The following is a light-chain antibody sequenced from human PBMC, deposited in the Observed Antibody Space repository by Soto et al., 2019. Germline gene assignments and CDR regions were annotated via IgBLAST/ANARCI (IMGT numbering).Light chain of an antibody. J-gene: IGKJ1*01. V-gene: IGKV1-5*01. CDR2: DAS. CDR3: QQYDSNSQT. CDR1: QSISNW. Sequence: DIQMTQSPSTLSASVGDRVTITCRASQSISNWLAWYQQKPGKAPKLLLYDASVLASGVPTRFGGSGSGREFTLTISSLQPDDFAIYYCQQYDSNSQTFGLGTKVDIK.